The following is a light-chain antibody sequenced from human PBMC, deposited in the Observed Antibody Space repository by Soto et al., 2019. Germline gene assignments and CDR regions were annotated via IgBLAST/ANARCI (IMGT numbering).Light chain of an antibody. CDR3: QQRHMWPIT. V-gene: IGKV3-11*01. J-gene: IGKJ5*01. CDR2: DAY. CDR1: QSFRGL. Sequence: EVVLTQSPVTLSLSPGERATLSCRASQSFRGLLAWYQRKPGQAPRLLIYDAYNRATGIPPRLSGSGSGTDFTLTISSLEPEDSAVYYCQQRHMWPITFGQGTRLEIK.